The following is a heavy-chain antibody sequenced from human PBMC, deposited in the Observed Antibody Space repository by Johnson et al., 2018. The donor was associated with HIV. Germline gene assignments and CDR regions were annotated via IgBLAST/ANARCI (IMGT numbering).Heavy chain of an antibody. D-gene: IGHD3-9*01. Sequence: VQLVESGGGVVQPGGSLRLSCAAPGFTFSSYDMHWVRQATGKGLEWVSAIGTAGDTYYPGSVKGRFTISRENAKNSLYLQMNSLRAGDTAVYYCARDPNARYYDILTGYYIYAFDIWGQGTMVTVSS. CDR2: IGTAGDT. J-gene: IGHJ3*02. CDR3: ARDPNARYYDILTGYYIYAFDI. CDR1: GFTFSSYD. V-gene: IGHV3-13*01.